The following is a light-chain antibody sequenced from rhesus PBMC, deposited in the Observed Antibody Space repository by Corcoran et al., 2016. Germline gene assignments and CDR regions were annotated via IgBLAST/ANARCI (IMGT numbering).Light chain of an antibody. V-gene: IGKV1S14*01. J-gene: IGKJ1*01. CDR2: YAA. CDR3: QQLNTYPRT. Sequence: DIQMTQSPSSLSASEGDTVTITRRASQDMSAYLAWYQQKPGKAPKPLIHYAANLQSGVPSRFSGSGSGTVFTLTISSLQPEAFATYYCQQLNTYPRTFGHGTKVELK. CDR1: QDMSAY.